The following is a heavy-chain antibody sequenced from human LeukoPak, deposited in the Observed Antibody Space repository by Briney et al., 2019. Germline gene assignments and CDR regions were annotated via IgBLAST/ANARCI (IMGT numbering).Heavy chain of an antibody. CDR1: GGSISSGDYY. CDR2: INHSGST. V-gene: IGHV4-34*01. D-gene: IGHD3-16*01. Sequence: PSETLSLTCTVSGGSISSGDYYWNWIRQPPGKGLEWIGEINHSGSTNYNPSLKSRVTISVDTSKNQFSLKLSSVTAADTAVYYCARVRHMITFIPDNWFDPWGQGTLVTVSS. CDR3: ARVRHMITFIPDNWFDP. J-gene: IGHJ5*02.